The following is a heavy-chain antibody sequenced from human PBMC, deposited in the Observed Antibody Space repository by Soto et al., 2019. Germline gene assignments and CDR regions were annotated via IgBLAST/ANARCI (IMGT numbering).Heavy chain of an antibody. D-gene: IGHD3-3*01. CDR2: INPSGGST. CDR3: ARAGKYYDFWSGYSDAFDI. V-gene: IGHV1-46*01. Sequence: ASVKVSCKASGYTFTSYYMHWVRQAPGQGLEWMGIINPSGGSTSYAQKFQGRVTMTRDTSTSTVYMELRSLRSEDTAVYYCARAGKYYDFWSGYSDAFDIWGQGTMVT. J-gene: IGHJ3*02. CDR1: GYTFTSYY.